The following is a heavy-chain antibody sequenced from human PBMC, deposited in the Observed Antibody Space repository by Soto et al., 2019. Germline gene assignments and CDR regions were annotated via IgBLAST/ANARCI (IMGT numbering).Heavy chain of an antibody. CDR1: GGSISSGGYY. CDR2: IYYSGST. Sequence: QVQLQESGPGLVKPSQTLSLTCTVSGGSISSGGYYWSWIRQHPGKGLEWIGYIYYSGSTYYNPSLKSRVTISVDTSKNQFSLKLSSVTAADTAVYYCARELSGPPIFGVDYYGMDVWGQGTTVTVSS. D-gene: IGHD3-3*01. J-gene: IGHJ6*02. V-gene: IGHV4-31*03. CDR3: ARELSGPPIFGVDYYGMDV.